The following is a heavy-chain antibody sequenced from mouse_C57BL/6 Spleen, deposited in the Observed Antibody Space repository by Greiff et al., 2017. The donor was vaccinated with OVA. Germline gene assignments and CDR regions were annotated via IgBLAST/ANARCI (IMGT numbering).Heavy chain of an antibody. CDR3: EKRKGYGFAY. CDR2: IYPSDSET. Sequence: QVQLQQPGAELVRPGSSVKLSCKASGYTFTSYWMDWVKQRPGQGLEWIGNIYPSDSETHYNQKFKDKATLTVDKSSSTAYMQLSSLTSEDSAVYYCEKRKGYGFAYWGQGTLVTVS. J-gene: IGHJ3*01. V-gene: IGHV1-61*01. CDR1: GYTFTSYW. D-gene: IGHD2-2*01.